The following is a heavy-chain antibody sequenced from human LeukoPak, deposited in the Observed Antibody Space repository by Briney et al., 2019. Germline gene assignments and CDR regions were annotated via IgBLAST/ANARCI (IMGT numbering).Heavy chain of an antibody. CDR3: ARSRQASGLFSS. D-gene: IGHD3-10*01. J-gene: IGHJ5*02. Sequence: SQTLSLTCTVSGYAIISGGFSWNWIRQPPRKGLEWIGCIYDRGPAHYNPSLKSRFTISVDRPKNQFFLNVTSLTAADTAVYYCARSRQASGLFSSWGQGTLVVVSS. CDR2: IYDRGPA. V-gene: IGHV4-30-2*01. CDR1: GYAIISGGFS.